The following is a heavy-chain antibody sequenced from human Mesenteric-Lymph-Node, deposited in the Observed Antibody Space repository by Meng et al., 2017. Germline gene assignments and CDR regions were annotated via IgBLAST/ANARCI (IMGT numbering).Heavy chain of an antibody. CDR2: IYYTGST. V-gene: IGHV4-31*03. CDR3: ATWIQLGAFDY. J-gene: IGHJ4*02. D-gene: IGHD1-1*01. CDR1: VGSISSGAYY. Sequence: QVQLQESGPGLVKPSETLSLTCTVSVGSISSGAYYWTWSRQHPGKGLEWIGYIYYTGSTYYNPSLKSRVTISGDTSKNQFSLKLSSVTAADTAVYYCATWIQLGAFDYWGQGTLVTVSS.